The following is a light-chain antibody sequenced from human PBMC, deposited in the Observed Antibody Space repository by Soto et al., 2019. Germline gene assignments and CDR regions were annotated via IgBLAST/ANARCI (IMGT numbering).Light chain of an antibody. V-gene: IGKV3D-15*01. CDR1: QGIGTK. CDR2: GES. J-gene: IGKJ4*01. CDR3: QHYKTWPLA. Sequence: EVVMTQSPATLSVSPGEGVTLSCRASQGIGTKLAWYQQTPGQAPRLLILGESTRATGTPARFSGTRSGTEFTLTISGLQSEDFAIYYCQHYKTWPLAFGGGTKVDI.